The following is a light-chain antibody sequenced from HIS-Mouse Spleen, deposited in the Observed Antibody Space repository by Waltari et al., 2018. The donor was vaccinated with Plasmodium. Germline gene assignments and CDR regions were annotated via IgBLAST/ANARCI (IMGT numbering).Light chain of an antibody. CDR2: AAS. V-gene: IGKV1-6*01. CDR3: LQDYNYPFT. CDR1: QGIRNE. J-gene: IGKJ3*01. Sequence: AIQMTQSPSSLSPSVGDRVTITCRASQGIRNELGWYQQKPWKAPKLLIYAASSLQSGGPSRFSGSGSGTDFTLTISSLQPEDVATYYCLQDYNYPFTFGPGTKVDIK.